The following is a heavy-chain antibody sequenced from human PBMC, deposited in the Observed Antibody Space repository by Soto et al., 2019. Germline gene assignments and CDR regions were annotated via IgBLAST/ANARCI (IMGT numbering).Heavy chain of an antibody. Sequence: GASVKVSCKASGGTFSSYTISWVRQAPGQGLEWMGWINVGNGNTKYSQKFQGRVTITRDTSASTAYMELSSLRSEDTAVYYCARSIVVVTAADYWGQGTLVTVSS. J-gene: IGHJ4*02. CDR2: INVGNGNT. CDR1: GGTFSSYT. V-gene: IGHV1-3*01. CDR3: ARSIVVVTAADY. D-gene: IGHD2-21*02.